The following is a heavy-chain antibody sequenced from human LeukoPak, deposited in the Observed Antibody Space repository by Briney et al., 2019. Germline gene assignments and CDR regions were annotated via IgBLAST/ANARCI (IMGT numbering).Heavy chain of an antibody. CDR2: ISPSGIT. CDR3: ARHDDVPVIRHGFDH. V-gene: IGHV4-59*08. CDR1: GASINSYY. Sequence: PSETLSLTCIVSGASINSYYWSWLRQPPGKGLEWLGYISPSGITNYYPSLQSRVTISADTSRNQFSLKVRSVTAADTAVYYCARHDDVPVIRHGFDHWGQGTLATVSP. D-gene: IGHD2-2*01. J-gene: IGHJ4*02.